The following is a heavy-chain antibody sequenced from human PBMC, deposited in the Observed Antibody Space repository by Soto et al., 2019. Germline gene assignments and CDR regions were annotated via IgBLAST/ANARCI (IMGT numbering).Heavy chain of an antibody. CDR1: GGSISSYGYY. V-gene: IGHV4-31*03. CDR2: IHSSGRT. CDR3: AAPRSYFGX. J-gene: IGHJ4*02. Sequence: TLSLTFTVSGGSISSYGYYWSWIRQHPGKGVEWIGYIHSSGRTYYNPSLESRVTISAETSKTQFSLKLTSVTAVDTAVYYCAAPRSYFGXWGQGTLVTVSX.